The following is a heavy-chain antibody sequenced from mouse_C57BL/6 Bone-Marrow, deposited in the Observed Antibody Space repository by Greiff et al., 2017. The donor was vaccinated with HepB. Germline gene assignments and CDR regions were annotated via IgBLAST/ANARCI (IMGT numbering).Heavy chain of an antibody. V-gene: IGHV14-4*01. CDR1: GFNIKDDY. CDR2: IDPENGDT. Sequence: VQLQQSGAELVRPGASVKLSCTASGFNIKDDYMHWVKQRPEQGLEWIGWIDPENGDTEYASKFQGKATITADTSSNTAYLQLSSLTSEDTAVYYCTSDGYYPAWFAYWCQGTLVTVSA. CDR3: TSDGYYPAWFAY. J-gene: IGHJ3*01. D-gene: IGHD2-3*01.